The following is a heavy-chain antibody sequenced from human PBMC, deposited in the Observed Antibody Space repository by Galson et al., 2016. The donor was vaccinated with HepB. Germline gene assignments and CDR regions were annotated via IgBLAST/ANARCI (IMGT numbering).Heavy chain of an antibody. V-gene: IGHV3-23*01. CDR1: GFTFNSYA. J-gene: IGHJ4*02. D-gene: IGHD6-19*01. CDR2: ISGSGDYT. CDR3: AKDNAAWLVDY. Sequence: SLRLSCAASGFTFNSYAITWVRQAPGKGLEWVSAISGSGDYTYYTESVKGRFTISRDNSRNTQYLQMNSLRAEDAAVYYCAKDNAAWLVDYWGQGSLVTVSS.